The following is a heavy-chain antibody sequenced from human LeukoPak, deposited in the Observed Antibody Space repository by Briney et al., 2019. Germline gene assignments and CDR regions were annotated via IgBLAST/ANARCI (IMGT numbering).Heavy chain of an antibody. D-gene: IGHD4-23*01. CDR3: ARDDPHYGGNSFDS. J-gene: IGHJ4*02. CDR2: VSYSGST. V-gene: IGHV4-59*01. CDR1: GGSISTLC. Sequence: PSETLSLTCTVSGGSISTLCWAWIRQPPGKRLEYLGYVSYSGSTDYNPSFKSRVTISVDTSKNQFSLNLNSVTAADTAVYYCARDDPHYGGNSFDSWGQGSLVTVSS.